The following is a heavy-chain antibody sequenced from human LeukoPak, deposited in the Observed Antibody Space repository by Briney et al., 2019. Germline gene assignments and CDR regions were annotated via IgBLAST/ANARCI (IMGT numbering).Heavy chain of an antibody. J-gene: IGHJ6*03. V-gene: IGHV1-8*02. CDR2: MNPNSGNT. D-gene: IGHD6-6*01. Sequence: ASVKVSCKASGYMFGGYYMHWVRQATGQGLEWMGWMNPNSGNTGYAQKFQGRVTMTRNTSISTAYMELSSLRSEDTAVYYCARGIAARLLHYYYYMDVWGKGTTVTVSS. CDR3: ARGIAARLLHYYYYMDV. CDR1: GYMFGGYY.